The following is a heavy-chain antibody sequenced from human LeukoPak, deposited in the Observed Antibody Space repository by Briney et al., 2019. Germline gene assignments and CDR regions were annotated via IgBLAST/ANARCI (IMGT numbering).Heavy chain of an antibody. Sequence: AGESLRLSCAASGFTFSDYYMSWIRQAPGRGLEWISYITSSGSTIYYADSVKGRFTISRDNAKNSLFLQMNSLRAEDTAVYYCAKDNFYCSGGSCYFVYWGQGTLVTVSS. CDR2: ITSSGSTI. CDR3: AKDNFYCSGGSCYFVY. J-gene: IGHJ4*02. D-gene: IGHD2-15*01. V-gene: IGHV3-11*01. CDR1: GFTFSDYY.